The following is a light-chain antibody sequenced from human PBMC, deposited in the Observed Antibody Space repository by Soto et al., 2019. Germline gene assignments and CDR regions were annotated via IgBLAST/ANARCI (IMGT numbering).Light chain of an antibody. CDR1: QSVSNW. J-gene: IGKJ1*01. CDR2: DVS. CDR3: QQYDSYSWT. V-gene: IGKV1-5*01. Sequence: DIQMTQSPSTLSASVGERVTITCQASQSVSNWLAWYQQKPGKAPKLLIYDVSSLESGVPSRFSGSGSGTEFILTISSLQPDDFATYYCQQYDSYSWTFDQGTKVEMK.